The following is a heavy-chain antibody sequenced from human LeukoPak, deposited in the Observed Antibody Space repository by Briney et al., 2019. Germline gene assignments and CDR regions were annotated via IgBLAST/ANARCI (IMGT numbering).Heavy chain of an antibody. J-gene: IGHJ4*02. CDR1: GGSISNTNW. CDR2: VNLQGST. Sequence: PSETLSLTCGVSGGSISNTNWWTWVRQPPGKGLEWFGEVNLQGSTNYNPSLKSRVAISVDKSENHLSLKLTSVTAADTAVYYCAREGGPYRPLDYSGQGTLVTVAS. CDR3: AREGGPYRPLDY. V-gene: IGHV4-4*02.